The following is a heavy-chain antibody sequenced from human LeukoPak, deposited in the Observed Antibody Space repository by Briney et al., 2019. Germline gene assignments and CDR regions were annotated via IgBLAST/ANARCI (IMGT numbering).Heavy chain of an antibody. V-gene: IGHV4-59*01. D-gene: IGHD2-15*01. CDR2: IYYTGST. CDR3: ARYPRECTGDTCYSI. Sequence: AETLTLTCAVSGGSFRSYDRSWIRQPPGKGLEWIGYIYYTGSTNYNPSLKSRVTMSLDTSNNQFALNQSAVTAADSAVYYCARYPRECTGDTCYSIWGQGTLVTVSS. CDR1: GGSFRSYD. J-gene: IGHJ4*02.